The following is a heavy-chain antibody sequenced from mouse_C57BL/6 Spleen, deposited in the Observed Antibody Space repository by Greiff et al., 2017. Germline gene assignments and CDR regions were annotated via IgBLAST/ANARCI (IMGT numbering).Heavy chain of an antibody. Sequence: EVQLVESGEGLVKPGGSLKLSCAASGFTFSSYAMSWVRQTPEKRLEWVAYISSGGDYIYYADTVKGRFTISRDNARNTLYLQMSSLKSEDTAMYYCTRNDGYPGYFDYWGQGTTLTVSS. CDR2: ISSGGDYI. J-gene: IGHJ2*01. CDR3: TRNDGYPGYFDY. D-gene: IGHD2-3*01. CDR1: GFTFSSYA. V-gene: IGHV5-9-1*02.